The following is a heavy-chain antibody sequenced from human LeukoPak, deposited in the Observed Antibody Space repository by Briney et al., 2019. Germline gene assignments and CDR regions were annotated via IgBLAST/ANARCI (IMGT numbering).Heavy chain of an antibody. V-gene: IGHV3-30*18. CDR2: ISYDGSNK. Sequence: SGGSLRLSCAASGFTFSSYGMHWVRQAAGKGLEWVAVISYDGSNKYYADSVKGRFTISRDNSKNTLYLQMNSLRAEDTAVYYCAKPPYYYDSSGYYDYWGQGTLVTVSS. CDR1: GFTFSSYG. J-gene: IGHJ4*02. D-gene: IGHD3-22*01. CDR3: AKPPYYYDSSGYYDY.